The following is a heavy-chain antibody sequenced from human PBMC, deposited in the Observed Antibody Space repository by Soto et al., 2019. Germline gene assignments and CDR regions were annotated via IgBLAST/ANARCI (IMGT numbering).Heavy chain of an antibody. V-gene: IGHV3-9*01. CDR2: ISWNSGSI. CDR3: AKSYSRVVAAKKSSPLFDY. J-gene: IGHJ4*02. Sequence: GGSLRLSCAASGFTFDDYAMHWVRQAPGKGLEWVSGISWNSGSIGYADSVKGRFTISRDNAKNSLYLQMNSLRAEDTALYYCAKSYSRVVAAKKSSPLFDYWGQGTLVTVSS. CDR1: GFTFDDYA. D-gene: IGHD2-15*01.